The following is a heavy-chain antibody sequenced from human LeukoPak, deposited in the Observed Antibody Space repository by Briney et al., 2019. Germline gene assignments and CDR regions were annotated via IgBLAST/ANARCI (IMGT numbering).Heavy chain of an antibody. CDR2: ISGSSSYI. J-gene: IGHJ4*02. V-gene: IGHV3-21*01. CDR3: ARDALAYCGGDCYCDY. CDR1: GFTFSSYS. Sequence: GGSLRLSCAASGFTFSSYSMNWVRQAPGKGLEWVSSISGSSSYIYYADSVKGRFTISRDNAKNSLYLQMNSLRAEDTAVYYCARDALAYCGGDCYCDYWGQGALVTVSS. D-gene: IGHD2-21*02.